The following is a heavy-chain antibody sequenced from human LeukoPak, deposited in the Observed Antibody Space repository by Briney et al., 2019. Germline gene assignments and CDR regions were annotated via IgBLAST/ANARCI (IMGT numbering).Heavy chain of an antibody. J-gene: IGHJ4*02. V-gene: IGHV3-48*04. CDR3: ARAPGIFPDY. Sequence: RPGGSLRLSCAASGVTFSSYSMNWVRQAPGKGLEWVSYISSSSSTIYYADPVKGRFTISRDNAKNSLYLQMNSLRAEDTAVYYCARAPGIFPDYWGQGTLVTVSS. D-gene: IGHD3-3*01. CDR1: GVTFSSYS. CDR2: ISSSSSTI.